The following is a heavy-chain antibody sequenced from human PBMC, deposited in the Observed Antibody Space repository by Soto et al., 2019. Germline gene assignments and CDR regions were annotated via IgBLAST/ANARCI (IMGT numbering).Heavy chain of an antibody. Sequence: PSETLSLTCTVSGGSISSGDYYWSWIRQPPGKGLEWIGYIYYSGSTYYNPSLKSRVTISVDTSKNQFSLKLSSVTAADTAVYYCARGRRYSGYDGLGYWGQGTLVTVSS. CDR2: IYYSGST. CDR3: ARGRRYSGYDGLGY. J-gene: IGHJ4*02. CDR1: GGSISSGDYY. D-gene: IGHD5-12*01. V-gene: IGHV4-30-4*01.